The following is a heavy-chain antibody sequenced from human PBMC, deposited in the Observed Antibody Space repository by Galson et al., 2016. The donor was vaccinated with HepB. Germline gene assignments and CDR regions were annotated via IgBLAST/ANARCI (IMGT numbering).Heavy chain of an antibody. CDR1: GFIVSTNY. V-gene: IGHV3-66*01. Sequence: SLRLSCAASGFIVSTNYMSWVRQNPGKGLEWISTIYGGGSTYYADSVKGRFTISKDNSKNILYLEMNSLRVEDTAVYYCTRDLNWGSGSGWGQGTLVIISS. CDR3: TRDLNWGSGSG. D-gene: IGHD7-27*01. CDR2: IYGGGST. J-gene: IGHJ4*02.